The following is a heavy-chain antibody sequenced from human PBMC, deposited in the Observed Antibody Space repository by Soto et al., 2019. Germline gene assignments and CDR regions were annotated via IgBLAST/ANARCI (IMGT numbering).Heavy chain of an antibody. CDR2: VNPGGGST. J-gene: IGHJ4*02. V-gene: IGHV1-46*01. D-gene: IGHD6-13*01. Sequence: QVQLVQSGAEVKKPGASIKVSCKASGYTFTNYYMHWVRRAPGQGLEWMGIVNPGGGSTTYAQKYEGRVTMTRDTSTSTVYMELSSLRPEDTAVYYCARGLITAAGTPLSHWGQGTLVTVSS. CDR1: GYTFTNYY. CDR3: ARGLITAAGTPLSH.